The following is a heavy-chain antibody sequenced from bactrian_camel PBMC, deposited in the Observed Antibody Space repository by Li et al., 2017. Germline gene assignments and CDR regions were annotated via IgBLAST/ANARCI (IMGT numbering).Heavy chain of an antibody. D-gene: IGHD8*01. CDR3: VREDIGVPTGFAF. CDR1: RYSFGENC. CDR2: LYTGGSST. V-gene: IGHV3S40*01. J-gene: IGHJ6*01. Sequence: VQLVESGGGLVQPGGSLRLSCVVPRYSFGENCMGWFRQALGKEREGVAGLYTGGSSTYYADSVKGRFTISRDNAKNTVYLQMNSLKPVDTAVYYCVREDIGVPTGFAFWGQGTQVTVS.